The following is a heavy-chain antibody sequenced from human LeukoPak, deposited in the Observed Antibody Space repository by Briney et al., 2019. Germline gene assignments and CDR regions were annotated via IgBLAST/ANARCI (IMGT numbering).Heavy chain of an antibody. Sequence: ASVKVSCKASGYTFTSYGISWVRQAPGQGLEWMGWISAHNGNTNYAQKLQGRVTMTTDTSTSTAYMELRSLRSDDTAVYYCARDLDTIFGVVPSDYWGQGTLVTVSS. J-gene: IGHJ4*02. V-gene: IGHV1-18*01. D-gene: IGHD3-3*01. CDR1: GYTFTSYG. CDR3: ARDLDTIFGVVPSDY. CDR2: ISAHNGNT.